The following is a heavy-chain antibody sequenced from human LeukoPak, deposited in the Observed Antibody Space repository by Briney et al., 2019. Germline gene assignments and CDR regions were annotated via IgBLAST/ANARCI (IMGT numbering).Heavy chain of an antibody. CDR3: ACGPWDFDY. Sequence: PGGSLRLSCEASGLTVSRNYMSWVRQAPGKGLEWVSVIYIGGGTYYADSVKGRFTISRDNSKNTLYLQMNRLRAEDTAVYFCACGPWDFDYWGQGTQAAVSS. D-gene: IGHD1-26*01. J-gene: IGHJ4*02. CDR2: IYIGGGT. V-gene: IGHV3-66*01. CDR1: GLTVSRNY.